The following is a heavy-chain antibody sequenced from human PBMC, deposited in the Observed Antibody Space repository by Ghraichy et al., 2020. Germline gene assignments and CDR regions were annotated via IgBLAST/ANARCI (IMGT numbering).Heavy chain of an antibody. Sequence: GESLNISCAASGFTLSSYWMSWVRQAPGKGLEWVANIRPDGNEKYYVDSVKGRFTISRDNAKNSLYLQMNSLRAEDTAVYYCARAADAVTGYWGQGTLVTVSS. CDR3: ARAADAVTGY. J-gene: IGHJ4*02. CDR1: GFTLSSYW. CDR2: IRPDGNEK. D-gene: IGHD2-21*02. V-gene: IGHV3-7*01.